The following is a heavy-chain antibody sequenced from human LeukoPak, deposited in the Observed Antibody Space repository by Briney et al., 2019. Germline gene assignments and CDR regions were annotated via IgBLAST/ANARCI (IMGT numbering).Heavy chain of an antibody. Sequence: SETLSLTCTVSGGSISSSSYYWGWIRQPPGKGLEWIGSIYYSGSTYYNPSLKSRVTISVDTSKNQFSLKLSSVTAADTAVYYCARQRTRGSNWFDPWGQGTLVTVSS. CDR1: GGSISSSSYY. CDR2: IYYSGST. CDR3: ARQRTRGSNWFDP. V-gene: IGHV4-39*07. J-gene: IGHJ5*02. D-gene: IGHD1-26*01.